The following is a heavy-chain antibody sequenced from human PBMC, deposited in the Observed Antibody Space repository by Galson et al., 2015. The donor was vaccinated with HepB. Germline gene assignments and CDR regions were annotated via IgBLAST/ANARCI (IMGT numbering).Heavy chain of an antibody. J-gene: IGHJ3*02. CDR3: ARPHWLVRGPFPGSDPSNI. Sequence: VSGGSISSLIYYWGWIRQPPGKGLEWIGSIYYSGTTYYNPSLKSRIIIFVDTSKNQFSLKLSSVTAADTAVYFCARPHWLVRGPFPGSDPSNIWGQGTMVTVSS. CDR1: GGSISSLIYY. D-gene: IGHD6-19*01. V-gene: IGHV4-39*01. CDR2: IYYSGTT.